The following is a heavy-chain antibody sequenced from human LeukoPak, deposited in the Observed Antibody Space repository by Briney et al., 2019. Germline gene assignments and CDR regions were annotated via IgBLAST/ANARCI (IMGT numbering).Heavy chain of an antibody. CDR1: GGPISSYY. CDR3: AKSYGSGNYFDL. CDR2: ISYSGST. V-gene: IGHV4-59*01. Sequence: SETLSLTCTVSGGPISSYYWNWIRQPPGKGLELLGYISYSGSTEYNPSLKSRVTISVDRSKNQFSLKLNSVTAADTAVYYCAKSYGSGNYFDLWGQGTLVTVSS. D-gene: IGHD3-10*01. J-gene: IGHJ4*02.